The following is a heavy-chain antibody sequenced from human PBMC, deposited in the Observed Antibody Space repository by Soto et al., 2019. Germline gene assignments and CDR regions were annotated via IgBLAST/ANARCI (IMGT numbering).Heavy chain of an antibody. V-gene: IGHV3-30-3*01. J-gene: IGHJ4*02. CDR1: GFTFSVSV. CDR3: VREEFEDGRGHFTN. CDR2: LSYGANNK. Sequence: QVLLVESGGGVVQPGGSLRLSCAASGFTFSVSVMHWVRQAPGKGLEWMAILSYGANNKYYADSVKGRFTISRDISESTLYLQMDSLRTEDTAVYYCVREEFEDGRGHFTNWGQGTLVSVSS. D-gene: IGHD3-3*01.